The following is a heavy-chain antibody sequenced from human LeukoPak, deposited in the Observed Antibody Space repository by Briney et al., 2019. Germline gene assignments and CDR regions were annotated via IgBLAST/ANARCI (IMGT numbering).Heavy chain of an antibody. CDR3: ARESVHRGRFGETVIDAFDI. CDR2: IYYSGST. D-gene: IGHD3-10*01. Sequence: PSQTLSLTCTVSGGSISSGDYFWSWIRQHPGKGLEWIGYIYYSGSTYYNPSLKSRVAISVDRSKNQFSLKLSSVTAADTAVYYCARESVHRGRFGETVIDAFDIWGQGTMVTVSS. J-gene: IGHJ3*02. V-gene: IGHV4-30-4*01. CDR1: GGSISSGDYF.